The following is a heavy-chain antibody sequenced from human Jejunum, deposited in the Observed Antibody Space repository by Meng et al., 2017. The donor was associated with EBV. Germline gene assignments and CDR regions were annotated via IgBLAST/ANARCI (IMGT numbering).Heavy chain of an antibody. CDR3: ARDGGPSGSYAYWFDP. CDR2: IFHIGTT. CDR1: GGSISSSNW. Sequence: QGPRHWSGPGWVKPLGTLSLTCAVSGGSISSSNWWSWVRQPPGKGPEWIGEIFHIGTTNYNPTLKSRVTMSVDKSKNHFSLKLTSVTAADTAVYYCARDGGPSGSYAYWFDPWGQGTLVTVSS. J-gene: IGHJ5*02. V-gene: IGHV4-4*02. D-gene: IGHD1-26*01.